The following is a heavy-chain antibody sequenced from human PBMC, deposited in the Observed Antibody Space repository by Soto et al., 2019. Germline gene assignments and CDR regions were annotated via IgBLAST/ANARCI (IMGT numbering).Heavy chain of an antibody. Sequence: SETLSLTCAVYGGSFNGYYWSWIRQPPGKGLEWIGEINHSGSTNYNPSLKSRVTISVDTSKNQFSLKLSSVTAADTAVYYCARTLRITIFGVVPAPMDVWGKGTTVTVSS. CDR2: INHSGST. CDR3: ARTLRITIFGVVPAPMDV. D-gene: IGHD3-3*01. CDR1: GGSFNGYY. V-gene: IGHV4-34*01. J-gene: IGHJ6*03.